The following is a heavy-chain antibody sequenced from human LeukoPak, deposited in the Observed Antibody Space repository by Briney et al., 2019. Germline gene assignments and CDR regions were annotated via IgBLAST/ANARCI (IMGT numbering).Heavy chain of an antibody. CDR2: INHSGST. Sequence: SETLSLTCSVSGGAISGQYWSWIRQSPGKGLEWIGEINHSGSTNYNPSLKSRVTISVDTSKNQFSLKLSSVTAADTAVYYCARGSRPAATSGYYYGMDVWGQGTTVTVSS. J-gene: IGHJ6*02. V-gene: IGHV4-34*01. D-gene: IGHD2-2*01. CDR1: GGAISGQY. CDR3: ARGSRPAATSGYYYGMDV.